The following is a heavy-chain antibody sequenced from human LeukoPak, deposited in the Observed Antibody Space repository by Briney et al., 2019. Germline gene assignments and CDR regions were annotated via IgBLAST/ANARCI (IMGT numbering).Heavy chain of an antibody. V-gene: IGHV4-59*01. J-gene: IGHJ4*02. CDR3: ARGGRIAAATFDY. CDR1: GGSISTYY. D-gene: IGHD6-13*01. Sequence: SETLSLTCTVSGGSISTYYWSWIRQPPGKGLEWIGYIYYSGSTNYNPSLKSRVTISVDTSKNQFSLKLSSVTAADTAVYYCARGGRIAAATFDYWGQGTLVTVSS. CDR2: IYYSGST.